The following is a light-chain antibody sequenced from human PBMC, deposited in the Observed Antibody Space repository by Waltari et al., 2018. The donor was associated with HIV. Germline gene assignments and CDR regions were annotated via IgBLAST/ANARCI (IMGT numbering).Light chain of an antibody. CDR2: DVT. V-gene: IGLV2-14*03. CDR3: SSYTSSISLV. CDR1: NKDVGTYNY. Sequence: QSALTQPASVSGSPGQSITISCTGTNKDVGTYNYVSWYQQHPGKAPKLMIYDVTDRPSGVSDRFSGSKSGNTASLTISGLQAEDEADYYCSSYTSSISLVFGGGTKVTVL. J-gene: IGLJ3*02.